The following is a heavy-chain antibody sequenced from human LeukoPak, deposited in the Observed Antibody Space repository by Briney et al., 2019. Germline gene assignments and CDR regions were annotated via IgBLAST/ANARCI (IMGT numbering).Heavy chain of an antibody. D-gene: IGHD3-10*02. CDR3: ARYLHYYVAMDA. CDR1: GFTFSAYA. V-gene: IGHV3-23*05. CDR2: IGSDNKP. J-gene: IGHJ6*04. Sequence: PGGSLSLSSEASGFTFSAYAITWVRQAPGKGLEWVSSIGSDNKPHYSASVKGWFAISRDNSKSMLFLQLNSLRAEDTALYYCARYLHYYVAMDAWAKGDTVTVSS.